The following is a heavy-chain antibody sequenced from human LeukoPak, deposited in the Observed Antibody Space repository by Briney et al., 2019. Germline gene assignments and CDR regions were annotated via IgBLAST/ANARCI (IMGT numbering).Heavy chain of an antibody. CDR3: ARGYYDSSGYYDAFDI. CDR1: GGTFSSYA. V-gene: IGHV1-69*01. D-gene: IGHD3-22*01. Sequence: SVKVSCKASGGTFSSYAFSWVRQAPGQGLEWMGGIIPIVGTTNYAQKFQGRVTITADESTSTAYMELSSLRSEDTAVYYCARGYYDSSGYYDAFDIWGQGTMVTVSS. J-gene: IGHJ3*02. CDR2: IIPIVGTT.